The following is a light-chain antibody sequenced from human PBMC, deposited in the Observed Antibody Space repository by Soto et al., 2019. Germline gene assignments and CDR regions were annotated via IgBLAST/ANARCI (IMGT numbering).Light chain of an antibody. CDR3: QQYNNWPPMA. J-gene: IGKJ1*01. CDR2: GAS. CDR1: QSVSSN. Sequence: EIVMTQSPATLSVSPGERATLSCRASQSVSSNLAWYQQKPSQAPRLLIYGASTRSTGIPARFSGSVYGTEFTLTISSLQSEDFAGYYCQQYNNWPPMAFGQGTKVEIK. V-gene: IGKV3-15*01.